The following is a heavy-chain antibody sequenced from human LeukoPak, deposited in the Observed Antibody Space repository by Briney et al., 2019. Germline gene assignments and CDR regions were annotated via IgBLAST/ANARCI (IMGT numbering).Heavy chain of an antibody. CDR3: ARYREVGATVDY. V-gene: IGHV4-39*07. Sequence: SETLSLTCTVSGGSISSSSDYWGWIRQAPGTGLEWIGSIYYHENTYYNASLKSRVTISGDTSKNQFSLTLSSVTAADTAVYYCARYREVGATVDYWGQGTLVTVSS. CDR2: IYYHENT. CDR1: GGSISSSSDY. J-gene: IGHJ4*02. D-gene: IGHD1-26*01.